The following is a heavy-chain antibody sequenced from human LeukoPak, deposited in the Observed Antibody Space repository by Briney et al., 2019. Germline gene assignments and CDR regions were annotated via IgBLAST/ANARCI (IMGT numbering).Heavy chain of an antibody. Sequence: SETLSLTCAVYGGSFSGYYWSWIRQPPGKGLEWIGEINHSGSTNYNPSLKSRVTISVDTSKNQFSLRLSSVTAADTAVYYCNMVRGVSTTPTFDYWGQGTLVTVSS. CDR2: INHSGST. V-gene: IGHV4-34*01. D-gene: IGHD3-10*01. CDR3: NMVRGVSTTPTFDY. J-gene: IGHJ4*02. CDR1: GGSFSGYY.